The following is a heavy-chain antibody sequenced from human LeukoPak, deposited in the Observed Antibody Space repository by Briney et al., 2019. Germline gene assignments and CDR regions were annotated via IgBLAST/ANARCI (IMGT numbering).Heavy chain of an antibody. J-gene: IGHJ3*02. CDR2: INTNTGNP. V-gene: IGHV7-4-1*02. CDR3: ALGYCTNGVCSDAFDI. D-gene: IGHD2-8*01. Sequence: ASVKVSCKASGYTFTSYAMNWVRQAPGQGLEWMGWINTNTGNPTYAQGFTGRFVFSLDTSVSTAYLQISSLKAEDTAVYYCALGYCTNGVCSDAFDIWGQGTIVTVSS. CDR1: GYTFTSYA.